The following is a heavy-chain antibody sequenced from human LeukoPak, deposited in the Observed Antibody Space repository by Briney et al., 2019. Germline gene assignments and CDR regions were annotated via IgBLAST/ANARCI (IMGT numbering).Heavy chain of an antibody. J-gene: IGHJ4*02. CDR3: ASRHCSGGGCYFAGADPFDY. V-gene: IGHV3-53*01. CDR1: GFTVSSTY. CDR2: IYGGGNI. D-gene: IGHD2-15*01. Sequence: GGSLRLSCAASGFTVSSTYMSWVRQAPGKGLEWVSVIYGGGNIYYIDSVKGRFTISRDTSKNTLYLQMNSLRAEDTAVYYCASRHCSGGGCYFAGADPFDYWGQGILVTVSS.